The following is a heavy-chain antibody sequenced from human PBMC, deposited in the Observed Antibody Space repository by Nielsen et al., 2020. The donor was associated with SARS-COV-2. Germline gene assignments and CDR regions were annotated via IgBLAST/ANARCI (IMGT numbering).Heavy chain of an antibody. J-gene: IGHJ5*02. CDR1: GGTLGNYD. V-gene: IGHV1-8*01. CDR3: ARGGFSLGANLEDP. CDR2: MSPNSGNT. Sequence: ASVKVSCKASGGTLGNYDINWVRQAAGQGLEWMGWMSPNSGNTGYAQKFQGRVTMTRDTSISTAYMELSSLRSEDTAVYYCARGGFSLGANLEDPWGQGTLVIVSS. D-gene: IGHD1-26*01.